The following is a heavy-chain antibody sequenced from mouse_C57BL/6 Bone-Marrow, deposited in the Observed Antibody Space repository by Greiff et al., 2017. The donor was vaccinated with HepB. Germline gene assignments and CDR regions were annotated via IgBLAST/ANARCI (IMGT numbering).Heavy chain of an antibody. V-gene: IGHV5-9-1*02. CDR2: ISSGGDYI. J-gene: IGHJ3*01. CDR1: GFTFSSYA. CDR3: TRDRSPAWFAY. Sequence: EVNLVESGEGLVKPGGSLKLSCAASGFTFSSYAMSWVRQTPEKRLEWVAYISSGGDYIYYADTVKGRFTISRDNARNTLYLQMSSLKSEDTAMYYCTRDRSPAWFAYWGQGTLVTVSA.